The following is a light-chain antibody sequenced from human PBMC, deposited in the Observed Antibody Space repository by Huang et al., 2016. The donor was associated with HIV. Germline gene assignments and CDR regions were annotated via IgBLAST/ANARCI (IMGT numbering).Light chain of an antibody. J-gene: IGKJ2*01. CDR3: QQYNNWPPYT. V-gene: IGKV3-15*01. CDR1: QSVSRH. Sequence: EIVMTQSPATLSVSPGERATLSCRASQSVSRHLAWYQQKPGQAPRLLIYGASTRATGIPARFSGSGSGTEFTLTISSLQSEDFAVYYCQQYNNWPPYTFGQGTKLEIK. CDR2: GAS.